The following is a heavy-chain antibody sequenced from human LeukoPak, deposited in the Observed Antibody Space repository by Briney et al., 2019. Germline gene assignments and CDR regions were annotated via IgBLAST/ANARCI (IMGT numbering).Heavy chain of an antibody. CDR2: VKQDGSEK. V-gene: IGHV3-7*01. Sequence: PGGSLRLSCAASGFTFSSYSMNWVRQAPGKGLEWVANVKQDGSEKYYVDSVKGRFTISRDNAKNSLYLQMNSLRAEDTAVYYCARVVLWFGDYFDYWGQGTLVIVSS. D-gene: IGHD3-10*01. CDR3: ARVVLWFGDYFDY. CDR1: GFTFSSYS. J-gene: IGHJ4*02.